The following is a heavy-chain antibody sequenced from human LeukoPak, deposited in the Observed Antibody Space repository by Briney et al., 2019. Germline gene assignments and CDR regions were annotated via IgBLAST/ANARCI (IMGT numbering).Heavy chain of an antibody. CDR3: ATALFPLGYYYDSRRDAFDI. V-gene: IGHV1-24*01. CDR2: FDPEDGET. D-gene: IGHD3-22*01. J-gene: IGHJ3*02. Sequence: ASVKVSCKVSGYTLTELSMHWVRQAPGKGLEWMGGFDPEDGETIYAQKFQGGVTMTEDTSTDTAYMELSSLRSEDTAVYYCATALFPLGYYYDSRRDAFDIWGQGTMVTVSS. CDR1: GYTLTELS.